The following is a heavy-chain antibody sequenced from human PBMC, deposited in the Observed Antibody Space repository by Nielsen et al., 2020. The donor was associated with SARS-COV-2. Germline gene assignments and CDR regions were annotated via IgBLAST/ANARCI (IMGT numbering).Heavy chain of an antibody. CDR3: AREGRKLPLDY. V-gene: IGHV3-11*05. J-gene: IGHJ4*02. CDR1: GFTFSDYY. Sequence: GGSLRLSCVGSGFTFSDYYMSWVRQAPGKGLEWVSYITSSITYTNYADSVKGRFTISRDNAKNSLSLQMHSLRAEDTAVYYCAREGRKLPLDYWGQGTLVTVSS. CDR2: ITSSITYT. D-gene: IGHD5-24*01.